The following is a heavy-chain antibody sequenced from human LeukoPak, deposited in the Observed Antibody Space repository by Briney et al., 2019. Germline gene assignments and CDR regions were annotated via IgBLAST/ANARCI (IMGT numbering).Heavy chain of an antibody. V-gene: IGHV3-9*01. D-gene: IGHD1-1*01. CDR1: GFTFDDYA. CDR2: ISWNSGSI. CDR3: VRDHDWSFDL. J-gene: IGHJ4*02. Sequence: PGGSLRLSCAASGFTFDDYAMHWVRQAPGKGLEWVSGISWNSGSIGYADSVKGRFTISRDNAKNSLYLQMNSLRAEDTAVYYCVRDHDWSFDLWGQGALVTVSS.